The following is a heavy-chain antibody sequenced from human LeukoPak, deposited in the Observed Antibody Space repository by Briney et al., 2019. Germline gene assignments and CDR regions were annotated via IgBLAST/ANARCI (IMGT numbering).Heavy chain of an antibody. CDR1: GYSFTTYW. CDR3: AKWGAGGDFDV. J-gene: IGHJ3*01. CDR2: IDPSDSYT. Sequence: NPGESLRISCKGSGYSFTTYWISWVRQMPGEGLEWMGRIDPSDSYTNYSPSFQGHVTLPADPSISTAYLKWSSLNASDPAMFYCAKWGAGGDFDVWGQGTMVTVSS. V-gene: IGHV5-10-1*01. D-gene: IGHD3-16*01.